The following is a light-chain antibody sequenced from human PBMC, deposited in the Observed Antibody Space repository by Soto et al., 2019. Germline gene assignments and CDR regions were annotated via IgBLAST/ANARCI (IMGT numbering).Light chain of an antibody. V-gene: IGKV1-5*03. CDR3: QKYNNYFT. Sequence: DIQMTQSPSTLSVSVGDRVTITCRASQSINNWLAWYQQKPGKAPKLLIYKASNLESGVPSRFSGSGSGTEFTLTISSLQPDDYGTYYCQKYNNYFTFGGGTKVDIK. J-gene: IGKJ4*01. CDR1: QSINNW. CDR2: KAS.